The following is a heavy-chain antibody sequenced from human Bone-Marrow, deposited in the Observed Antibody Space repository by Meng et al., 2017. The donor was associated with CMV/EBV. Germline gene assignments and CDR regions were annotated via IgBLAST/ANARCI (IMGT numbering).Heavy chain of an antibody. D-gene: IGHD1-26*01. V-gene: IGHV1-18*04. CDR3: ARDGEWELLNGQSYYYYYGMDV. Sequence: ASVKVSCKASGYTFTSYGISWVRQAPGQGLEWMGWISAYNGNTNYAQKLQGRVTMTTDTSTSTAYMELRSLRSDDTAVYYGARDGEWELLNGQSYYYYYGMDVWGQGTTVTVSS. J-gene: IGHJ6*02. CDR2: ISAYNGNT. CDR1: GYTFTSYG.